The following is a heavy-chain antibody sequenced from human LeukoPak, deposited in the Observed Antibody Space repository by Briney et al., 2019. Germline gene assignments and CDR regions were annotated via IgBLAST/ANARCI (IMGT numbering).Heavy chain of an antibody. D-gene: IGHD1-1*01. J-gene: IGHJ3*02. V-gene: IGHV3-48*01. CDR1: AFSLRSYS. CDR3: ARVLLERPGIDSFDM. Sequence: GGSLRLSCGPSAFSLRSYSMDWVRQAPGKGLEWVSHINSGSSTIYYADSVKGRFTISRDNAGNSLYLHMNSLRAEDTAVYCCARVLLERPGIDSFDMWGQGTMVTVSS. CDR2: INSGSSTI.